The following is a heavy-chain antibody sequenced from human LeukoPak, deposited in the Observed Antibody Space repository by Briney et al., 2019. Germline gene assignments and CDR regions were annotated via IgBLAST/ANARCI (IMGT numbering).Heavy chain of an antibody. Sequence: SQTLSLTCTVSGGSIVSYYWSWIRQPPGKGLEWVGYIYYTGSTNYNPSLKSRVTISVDTSKNQFSLKLSSVTAADTAVYYCARYLAAGYFDLWGRGTLVTVSS. J-gene: IGHJ2*01. D-gene: IGHD6-25*01. CDR2: IYYTGST. CDR1: GGSIVSYY. CDR3: ARYLAAGYFDL. V-gene: IGHV4-59*08.